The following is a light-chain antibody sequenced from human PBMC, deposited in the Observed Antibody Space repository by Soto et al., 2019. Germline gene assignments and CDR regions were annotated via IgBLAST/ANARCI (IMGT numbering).Light chain of an antibody. V-gene: IGKV3-15*01. CDR1: QSVSSN. J-gene: IGKJ5*01. Sequence: EIVMTQSPATLSVSPGERATLSCRASQSVSSNLAWYQQKPGQAPRLLIYGASTSATGIPARFSGSGSGTEFSLTISSLQSEDFAVYYWQQYNNWPPITFGQGTRLEIK. CDR3: QQYNNWPPIT. CDR2: GAS.